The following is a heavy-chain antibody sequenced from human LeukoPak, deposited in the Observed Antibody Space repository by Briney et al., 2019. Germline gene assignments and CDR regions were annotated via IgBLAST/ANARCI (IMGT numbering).Heavy chain of an antibody. CDR3: AGQRGSQFEDWFDP. V-gene: IGHV4-4*02. J-gene: IGHJ5*02. D-gene: IGHD1-26*01. CDR2: IYHSGST. CDR1: GGSISSSNW. Sequence: SSETLSLTCAVSGGSISSSNWWSWVRQPPGKGLEWIGEIYHSGSTNYNPSLKSRVTISVDTSKNQFSLKLSSVTAADTAVYYCAGQRGSQFEDWFDPWGQGTLVTLSS.